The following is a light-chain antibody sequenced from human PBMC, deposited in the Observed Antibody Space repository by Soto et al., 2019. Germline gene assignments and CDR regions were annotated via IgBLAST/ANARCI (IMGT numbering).Light chain of an antibody. CDR1: QGIRTE. J-gene: IGKJ1*01. CDR3: LQDSSYPLT. V-gene: IGKV1-6*01. CDR2: GAS. Sequence: AIQMTQSPSSLSASVGDRVTITCRASQGIRTELGWYQQKPGKAPKLLIYGASTLQTGVPSRFSGTGSGTDFTLTFSSVQPEDFATYYCLQDSSYPLTFGQGTKVEIK.